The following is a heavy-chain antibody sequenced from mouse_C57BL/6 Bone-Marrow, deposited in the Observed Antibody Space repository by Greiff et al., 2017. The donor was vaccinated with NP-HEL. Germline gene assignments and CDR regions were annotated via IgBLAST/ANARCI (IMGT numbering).Heavy chain of an antibody. V-gene: IGHV5-4*03. CDR3: ARVLTTVVDY. J-gene: IGHJ2*01. CDR2: ISDGGSYT. CDR1: GFTFSSYA. Sequence: EVKLEESGGGLVKPGGSLKLSCAASGFTFSSYAMSWVRQTPEKRLEWVATISDGGSYTYYPDNVKGRFTISRDNAKNNLYLQMSHLKSEDTAMYYCARVLTTVVDYWGQGTTLTVSS. D-gene: IGHD1-1*01.